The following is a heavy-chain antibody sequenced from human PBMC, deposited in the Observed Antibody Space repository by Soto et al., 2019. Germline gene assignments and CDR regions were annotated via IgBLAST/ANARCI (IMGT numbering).Heavy chain of an antibody. CDR3: ARDQFDSYGPKGGLDY. V-gene: IGHV1-18*01. CDR1: GYTFTSYG. CDR2: ISPYKGNT. D-gene: IGHD5-18*01. J-gene: IGHJ4*02. Sequence: QVQLVQSGAEVKKPGASVKVSCKASGYTFTSYGISWVRQAPGKGLEWMGWISPYKGNTNYAQKLQGRVTMTPDTSTRTAYMELRSLRSDDTAVYYCARDQFDSYGPKGGLDYWGQGTLVTVSS.